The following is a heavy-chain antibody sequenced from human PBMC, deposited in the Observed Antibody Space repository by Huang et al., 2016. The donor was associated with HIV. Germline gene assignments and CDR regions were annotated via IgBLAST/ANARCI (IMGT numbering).Heavy chain of an antibody. D-gene: IGHD3-3*01. J-gene: IGHJ4*02. Sequence: EVQLLESGGGLVQPGGSLRLSCGASGFTFSSYAMSWVRQAPGKGLEWVAAMRGSGDRTNCATSVKGRVTISRDKCKNTLYLQMNSLRAEDTAVYYCDKDVTIFGGGRRFDYWGQGTLVTVSS. CDR2: MRGSGDRT. CDR1: GFTFSSYA. CDR3: DKDVTIFGGGRRFDY. V-gene: IGHV3-23*01.